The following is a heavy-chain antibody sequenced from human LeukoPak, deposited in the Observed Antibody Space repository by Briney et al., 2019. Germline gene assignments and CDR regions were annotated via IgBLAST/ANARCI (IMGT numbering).Heavy chain of an antibody. CDR2: IKQDGSEK. D-gene: IGHD3-3*01. CDR3: ARDARDFWSGYSHY. V-gene: IGHV3-7*01. J-gene: IGHJ4*02. Sequence: GGSLRLSCAASGFTFGSYWMSWVRQAPGKGLEWVANIKQDGSEKYYVDSVKGRFTISRDNAKNSLYLQMNSLRAEDTAVYYCARDARDFWSGYSHYWGQGTLVTVSS. CDR1: GFTFGSYW.